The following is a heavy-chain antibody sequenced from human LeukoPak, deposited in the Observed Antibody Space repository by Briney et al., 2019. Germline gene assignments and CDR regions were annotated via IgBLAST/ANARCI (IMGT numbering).Heavy chain of an antibody. Sequence: SETLSLTCTVSGGSISSSSYYWGWIRQPPGKGLEWIGSIYYSGSTYYNPSLKSRVTTSVDTSKNQFSLKLSSVTAADTAVYYCARHYGDTYPSLVYYFDYWGQGTLVTVSS. CDR3: ARHYGDTYPSLVYYFDY. J-gene: IGHJ4*02. CDR2: IYYSGST. D-gene: IGHD4-17*01. CDR1: GGSISSSSYY. V-gene: IGHV4-39*01.